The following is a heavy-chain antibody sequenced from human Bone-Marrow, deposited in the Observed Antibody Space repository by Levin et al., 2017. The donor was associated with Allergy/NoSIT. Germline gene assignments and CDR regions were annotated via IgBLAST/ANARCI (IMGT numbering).Heavy chain of an antibody. CDR1: GYTFTGYY. J-gene: IGHJ4*02. Sequence: GASVKVSCKASGYTFTGYYMHWVRQAPGQGLEWMGWINPNSGGTNYAQKFQGRVTMTRDTSISTAYMELSRLRSDDTAVYYCARDGRGRIQLWFFAYWGQGTLVTVSS. D-gene: IGHD5-18*01. V-gene: IGHV1-2*02. CDR3: ARDGRGRIQLWFFAY. CDR2: INPNSGGT.